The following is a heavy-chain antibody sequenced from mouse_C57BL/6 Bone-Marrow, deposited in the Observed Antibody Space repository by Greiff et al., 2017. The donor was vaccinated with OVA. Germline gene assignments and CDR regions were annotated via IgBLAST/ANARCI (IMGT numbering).Heavy chain of an antibody. CDR2: INYDGSST. V-gene: IGHV5-16*01. CDR3: ARGEVVATKYYFDY. J-gene: IGHJ2*01. Sequence: EVQLVESEGGLVQPGSSMKLSCTASGFTFSDYYMAWVRQVPEKGLEWVANINYDGSSTYYLDSLKSRFIISRDNAKNILYLQMSSLKSEDTATYYCARGEVVATKYYFDYWGQGTTLTVSS. D-gene: IGHD1-1*01. CDR1: GFTFSDYY.